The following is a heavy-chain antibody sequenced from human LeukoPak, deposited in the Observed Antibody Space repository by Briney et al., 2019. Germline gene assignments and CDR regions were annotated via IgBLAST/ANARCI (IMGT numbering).Heavy chain of an antibody. V-gene: IGHV4-31*03. D-gene: IGHD3-16*01. Sequence: SQTLSLTCTVSGGSISSGGHYWTWIRQHPGKGLEWTGYIYYGGSTYYNPSLKSRLTISVDTSKNQLSLKPSSVTAADTAVYYCARTAGWSYGFDYWGQGTLVTVCS. CDR2: IYYGGST. J-gene: IGHJ4*02. CDR1: GGSISSGGHY. CDR3: ARTAGWSYGFDY.